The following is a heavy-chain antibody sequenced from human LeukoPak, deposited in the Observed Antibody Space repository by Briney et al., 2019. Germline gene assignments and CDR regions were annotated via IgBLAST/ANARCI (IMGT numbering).Heavy chain of an antibody. CDR3: ARALLGGMGYYFDY. V-gene: IGHV3-23*01. CDR2: ISGSGGST. Sequence: GGSLRLSCAASGFTFSSYAMSWVRQAPGKGLEWVSAISGSGGSTYYADSVKGRFTISRDNSKSTLYLQMHSLRAEDTAVYYCARALLGGMGYYFDYWGQGTLVTVSS. J-gene: IGHJ4*02. D-gene: IGHD3-16*01. CDR1: GFTFSSYA.